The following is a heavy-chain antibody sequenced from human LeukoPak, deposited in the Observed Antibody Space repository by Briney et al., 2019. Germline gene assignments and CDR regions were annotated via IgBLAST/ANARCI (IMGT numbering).Heavy chain of an antibody. CDR3: ARQAGPDH. CDR1: GFTFSSYE. D-gene: IGHD6-13*01. Sequence: GGSLRLSCAASGFTFSSYEMNWVRQAPGKGLEWVSYISSSGSVIYYADSVKGRFTISRDNAKNSLYLQMNSLRAEDTAVYYCARQAGPDHWGQGTLVTVSS. CDR2: ISSSGSVI. J-gene: IGHJ5*02. V-gene: IGHV3-48*03.